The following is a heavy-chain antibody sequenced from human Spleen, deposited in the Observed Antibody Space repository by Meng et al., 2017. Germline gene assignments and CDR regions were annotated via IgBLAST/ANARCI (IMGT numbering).Heavy chain of an antibody. V-gene: IGHV4-39*07. D-gene: IGHD1-26*01. J-gene: IGHJ3*02. CDR3: ARDQTSWVVSYVFDI. Sequence: GSLRLSCSVSGGTISSSSYYWGWIRQPPGKGLACIGSIYYSGSTSYNPSLKSRGAIAVDTSKNQFSRTLNSVTAAYTAVYYCARDQTSWVVSYVFDIWGQGTMVTVSS. CDR2: IYYSGST. CDR1: GGTISSSSYY.